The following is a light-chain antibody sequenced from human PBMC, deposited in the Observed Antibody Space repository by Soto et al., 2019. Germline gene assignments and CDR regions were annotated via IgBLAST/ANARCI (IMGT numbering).Light chain of an antibody. CDR3: SSYTSSGTLV. J-gene: IGLJ3*02. V-gene: IGLV2-14*01. CDR1: SSDIGTYNY. CDR2: EVS. Sequence: QSALTQPASVSGSPGQSITISCTGTSSDIGTYNYVSWYQQHPGKAPKLMIYEVSNRPSGVSNRFSGSKSGNTASLTISGLQAEYEAAYYCSSYTSSGTLVFGGGTKLTVL.